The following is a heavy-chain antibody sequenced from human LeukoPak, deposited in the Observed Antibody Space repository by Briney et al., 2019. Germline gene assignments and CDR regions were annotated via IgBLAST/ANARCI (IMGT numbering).Heavy chain of an antibody. D-gene: IGHD6-19*01. V-gene: IGHV3-33*01. J-gene: IGHJ4*02. CDR3: ARDHSSGWYSDYFDY. Sequence: GGSLRLSCAVSGFTFSSYGMHWVRQAPGKGLGWVAVIWYDGSNKYYADSVKGRFTISRDNSKNTLYLQMNSLRAEDTAVYYCARDHSSGWYSDYFDYWGQGTLVTVSS. CDR1: GFTFSSYG. CDR2: IWYDGSNK.